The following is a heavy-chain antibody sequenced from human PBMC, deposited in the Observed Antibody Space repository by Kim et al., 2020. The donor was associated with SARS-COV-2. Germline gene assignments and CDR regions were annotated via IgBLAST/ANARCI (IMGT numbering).Heavy chain of an antibody. CDR2: IYYSGST. CDR3: AGVVGYCSGGSCSSARIFDY. CDR1: GGFISSHY. V-gene: IGHV4-59*11. D-gene: IGHD2-15*01. J-gene: IGHJ4*02. Sequence: SETLSLTCTVSGGFISSHYWSWIRQPPGKGLEWIGYIYYSGSTNYNPSLKSRVAISVDTSKNQFSLKLSSVTATDTAVYYCAGVVGYCSGGSCSSARIFDYWGQGTLVTVSS.